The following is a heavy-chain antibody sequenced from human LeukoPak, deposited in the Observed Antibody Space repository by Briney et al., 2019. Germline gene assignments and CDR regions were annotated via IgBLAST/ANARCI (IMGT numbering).Heavy chain of an antibody. V-gene: IGHV4-31*03. CDR3: ARGPIVVVPAAIYWYFDL. J-gene: IGHJ2*01. Sequence: SETLSLTCTVSGGSVSSGSYYWSWIRQHPGKGLEWIGYIYYSGSTYYNPSLKSRVTISVDTSKNQFSLKLSSATAADTAVYYCARGPIVVVPAAIYWYFDLWGRGTLVTVSS. CDR2: IYYSGST. D-gene: IGHD2-2*01. CDR1: GGSVSSGSYY.